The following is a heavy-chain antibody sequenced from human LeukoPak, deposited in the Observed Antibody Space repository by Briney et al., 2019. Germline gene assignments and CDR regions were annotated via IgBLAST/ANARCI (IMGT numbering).Heavy chain of an antibody. Sequence: PSETLSLTCAVSGGSISSGGYSWSWIRQPPGKGLEWIGYIYHSGSTYCNPSLKSRVTISVDRSKNQFSLKLSSVTAADTAVYYCARGSTMTFDYWGQGTLVTVSS. J-gene: IGHJ4*02. CDR1: GGSISSGGYS. V-gene: IGHV4-30-2*01. CDR3: ARGSTMTFDY. CDR2: IYHSGST. D-gene: IGHD3-22*01.